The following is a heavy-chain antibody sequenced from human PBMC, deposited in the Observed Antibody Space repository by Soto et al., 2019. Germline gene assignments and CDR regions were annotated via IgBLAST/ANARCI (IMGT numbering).Heavy chain of an antibody. V-gene: IGHV1-3*05. D-gene: IGHD4-17*01. Sequence: QVQLVQSGAEEKKPGASVKVSCKASGYTFTSYAMHWVRQAPGQRLEWMGWINAGNGNTKYSQKFQDRVTITRDTSASTDYMELSSLRSEDTAVYYCASESYGGEFDSWGQGTLVTVSS. CDR1: GYTFTSYA. J-gene: IGHJ4*02. CDR2: INAGNGNT. CDR3: ASESYGGEFDS.